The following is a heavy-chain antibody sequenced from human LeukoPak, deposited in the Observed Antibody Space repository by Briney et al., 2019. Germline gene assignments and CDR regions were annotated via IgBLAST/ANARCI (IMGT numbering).Heavy chain of an antibody. D-gene: IGHD4-11*01. Sequence: GGSLRLSCAASGFTFSSYSMNWVRQAPGKGLEWVSSIGDSGGSTFYADSVKGRFTISRDNSKNTLYLQMNRLRAEDTAVYYCAKDRSMTTAITYFDYWGQGTLVTVSS. CDR1: GFTFSSYS. CDR3: AKDRSMTTAITYFDY. CDR2: IGDSGGST. V-gene: IGHV3-23*01. J-gene: IGHJ4*02.